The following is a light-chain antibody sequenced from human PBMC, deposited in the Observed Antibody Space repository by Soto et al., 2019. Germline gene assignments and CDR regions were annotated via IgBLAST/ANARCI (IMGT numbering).Light chain of an antibody. CDR3: QQYDNLP. J-gene: IGKJ4*01. Sequence: DIQMTQSPSSLSASVGDRVTITCQASQDISNYLNWYQQKPGKAPKLLIYDASNLETGVPSRFSGSGSGTDFTFTISSLQPKDIATYYCQQYDNLPFGGGTKVEIK. V-gene: IGKV1-33*01. CDR2: DAS. CDR1: QDISNY.